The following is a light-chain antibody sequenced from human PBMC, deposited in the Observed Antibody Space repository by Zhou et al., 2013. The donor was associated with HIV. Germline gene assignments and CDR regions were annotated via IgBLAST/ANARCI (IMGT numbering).Light chain of an antibody. J-gene: IGKJ5*01. CDR3: QLIELVLPLT. Sequence: AIQLTQSPSSLSASIGDRVNITCRASQDIFTYLAWYQQTPGKAPRVLIYDASTLQSGVSSRFSGSGSGADFTLTISGLQREDFAIYYCQLIELVLPLTFGQRVTTGD. V-gene: IGKV1-13*02. CDR2: DAS. CDR1: QDIFTY.